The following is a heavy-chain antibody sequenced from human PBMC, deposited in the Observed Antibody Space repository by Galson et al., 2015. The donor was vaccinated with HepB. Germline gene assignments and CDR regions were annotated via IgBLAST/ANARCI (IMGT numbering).Heavy chain of an antibody. Sequence: SLRLSCAAYGFTFSDYTLHWGRQAPGQGLEWMTYILSDGIRKKYADSVKGRFTVSRDNSRHTLFLQMSSLRPEDTALYYCARGGFDKTLDNWGQGALVTVSS. CDR3: ARGGFDKTLDN. V-gene: IGHV3-30-3*01. J-gene: IGHJ4*02. CDR1: GFTFSDYT. D-gene: IGHD3-9*01. CDR2: ILSDGIRK.